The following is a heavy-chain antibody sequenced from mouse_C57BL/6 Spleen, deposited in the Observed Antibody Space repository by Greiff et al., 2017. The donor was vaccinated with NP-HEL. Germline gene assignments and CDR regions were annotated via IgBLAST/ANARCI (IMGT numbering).Heavy chain of an antibody. D-gene: IGHD2-4*01. CDR2: IWSGGST. CDR1: GFSLTSYG. J-gene: IGHJ4*01. CDR3: ARNGGLRRVYYYAMDY. V-gene: IGHV2-2*01. Sequence: VQLQQSGPGLVQPSQSLSITCTVSGFSLTSYGVHWVRQSPGKGLEWLGVIWSGGSTDYNAAFISRLSISKDNSKSQVFFKMNSLQADDTAIYYCARNGGLRRVYYYAMDYWGQGTSVTVSS.